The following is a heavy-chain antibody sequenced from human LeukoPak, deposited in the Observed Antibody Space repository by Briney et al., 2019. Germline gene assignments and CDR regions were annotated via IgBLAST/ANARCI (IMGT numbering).Heavy chain of an antibody. V-gene: IGHV5-51*01. CDR2: IYPADSDT. J-gene: IGHJ3*02. CDR1: GYIFTHYW. Sequence: GESLKISCQVSGYIFTHYWIGWVRQMPGKGLESMGIIYPADSDTRYSPSFQGQVTISADKSISTAYLQWSSLKASDTAMYYCTRASGTYLRGAFDIWGQGTMVTVSS. CDR3: TRASGTYLRGAFDI. D-gene: IGHD1-26*01.